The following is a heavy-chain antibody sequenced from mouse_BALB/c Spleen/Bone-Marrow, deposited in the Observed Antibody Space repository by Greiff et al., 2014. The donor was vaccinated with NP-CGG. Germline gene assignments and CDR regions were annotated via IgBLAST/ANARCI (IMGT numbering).Heavy chain of an antibody. CDR3: AIGLLGDY. CDR1: GYTFTSYW. J-gene: IGHJ4*01. D-gene: IGHD2-10*01. V-gene: IGHV1S81*02. Sequence: VQLQQSGAELVKPGASVKLSCKASGYTFTSYWMHWVKQRPGQGLEWIGEINPSNGRTNYNEKFKSKATLTVDKSSSIAYMQLSGLTSEDSAVYYCAIGLLGDYWGQGTSVTVSS. CDR2: INPSNGRT.